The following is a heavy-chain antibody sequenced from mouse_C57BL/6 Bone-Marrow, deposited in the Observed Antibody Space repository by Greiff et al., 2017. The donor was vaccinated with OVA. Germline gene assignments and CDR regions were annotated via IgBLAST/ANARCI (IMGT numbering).Heavy chain of an antibody. CDR1: GYTFTSYG. D-gene: IGHD1-1*01. V-gene: IGHV1-81*01. CDR2: IYPRSGNT. CDR3: ARHGGYYGLDY. J-gene: IGHJ2*01. Sequence: VQLQQSGAELARPGASVKLSCKASGYTFTSYGISWVKQRTGQGLEWIGEIYPRSGNTYYNEKSKGKATLTADKSSSTVYMELSRLTSEDSAVYFCARHGGYYGLDYWGQGTTLTVSS.